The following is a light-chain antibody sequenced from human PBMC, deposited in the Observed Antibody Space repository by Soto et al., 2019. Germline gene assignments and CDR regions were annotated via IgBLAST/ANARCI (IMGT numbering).Light chain of an antibody. CDR3: QQYNNWPLYT. J-gene: IGKJ2*01. Sequence: EIVVTQSPATLSVSPGESATLSCRASHSVSSKLAWYQQKPGQAPRLLIYGASTRATGIPARFSGSGSGTEFTLTISSLQSEDFAVYYCQQYNNWPLYTFGQGTKLEIK. V-gene: IGKV3-15*01. CDR1: HSVSSK. CDR2: GAS.